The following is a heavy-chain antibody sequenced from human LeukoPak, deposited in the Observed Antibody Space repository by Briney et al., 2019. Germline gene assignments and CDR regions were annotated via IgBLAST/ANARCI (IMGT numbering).Heavy chain of an antibody. CDR2: IYVGASP. Sequence: SETLSVTCIVSGDSISTYFWTWFRQPAGKGLEWIGRIYVGASPNYNPSLKSRVTMSVDTSKNQFSLKLSSVTAADTAVYYCARVRGVADYWGQGTLVTVSS. V-gene: IGHV4-4*07. CDR1: GDSISTYF. D-gene: IGHD3-10*01. CDR3: ARVRGVADY. J-gene: IGHJ4*02.